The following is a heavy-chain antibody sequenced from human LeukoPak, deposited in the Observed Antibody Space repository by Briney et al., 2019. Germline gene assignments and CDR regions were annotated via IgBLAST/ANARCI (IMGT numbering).Heavy chain of an antibody. CDR2: IYSGGST. CDR3: ARDRVNWNDVGGLFDY. Sequence: GGSLRLPCAASGFTVSSNYMSWVRQAPGKGLEWVSLIYSGGSTSYADSVKGRFTFSRDNTKNTLYLQMNSLRAEDTAVYYCARDRVNWNDVGGLFDYWGQGTLVTVSS. CDR1: GFTVSSNY. D-gene: IGHD1-1*01. J-gene: IGHJ4*02. V-gene: IGHV3-53*01.